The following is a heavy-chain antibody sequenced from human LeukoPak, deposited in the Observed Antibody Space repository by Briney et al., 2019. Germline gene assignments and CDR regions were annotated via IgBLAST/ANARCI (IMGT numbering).Heavy chain of an antibody. CDR2: ISAYNGNT. D-gene: IGHD2-2*02. J-gene: IGHJ3*02. Sequence: GASVKVSCKASGYTFTSYGISWVRQAPGQGLEWMGWISAYNGNTNYAQKLQGRVTMTTDTSTSTAYMELRSLRSDDTAVYYCASPRDTWSEGAFDIWGQGTMVTDSS. V-gene: IGHV1-18*01. CDR1: GYTFTSYG. CDR3: ASPRDTWSEGAFDI.